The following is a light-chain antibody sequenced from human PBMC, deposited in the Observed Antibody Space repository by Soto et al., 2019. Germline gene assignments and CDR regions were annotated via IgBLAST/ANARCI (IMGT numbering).Light chain of an antibody. Sequence: DIPMTQSPSSLSASVGDSVTITCRASQSISRYLNWYQQKPGQAPKLLIYGASNLQSEVPSTFSASGSGTDFTLTIGSLQPEDFATYYCQQSYNTPYTFGLGTKLEIK. CDR3: QQSYNTPYT. V-gene: IGKV1-39*01. CDR1: QSISRY. J-gene: IGKJ2*01. CDR2: GAS.